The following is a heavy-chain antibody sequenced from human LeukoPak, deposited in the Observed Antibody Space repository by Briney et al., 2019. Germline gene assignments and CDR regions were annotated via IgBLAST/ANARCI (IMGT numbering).Heavy chain of an antibody. CDR1: GGSISSYY. D-gene: IGHD3-22*01. Sequence: SETLSLTCTVSGGSISSYYWSWIRQPAGKGLEWIGRIYTSGSTYYNPSLKSRVTISVDTSKNQFSLKLSSVTAADTAVYYCDTYYYDSSGYYWDYWGQGTLVTVSS. J-gene: IGHJ4*02. CDR3: DTYYYDSSGYYWDY. CDR2: IYTSGST. V-gene: IGHV4-4*07.